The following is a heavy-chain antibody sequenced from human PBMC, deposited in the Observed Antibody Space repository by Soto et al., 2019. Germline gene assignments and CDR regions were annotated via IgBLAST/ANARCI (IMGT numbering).Heavy chain of an antibody. J-gene: IGHJ2*01. D-gene: IGHD1-1*01. CDR1: GFTFSGSA. CDR3: TRVPPNAL. V-gene: IGHV3-73*01. CDR2: IRSKANSYAT. Sequence: EVQLVESGGGLVQPGGSLKLSCAASGFTFSGSAMHWVRQASGKGLEWVGRIRSKANSYATAYAASVKGRFTISRDDSKNTAYLQMNSLKTEDTAVYYCTRVPPNALWGRGTLVTVSS.